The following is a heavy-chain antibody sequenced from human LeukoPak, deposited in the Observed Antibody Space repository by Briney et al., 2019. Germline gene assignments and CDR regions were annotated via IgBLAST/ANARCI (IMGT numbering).Heavy chain of an antibody. CDR1: GFTFSSYS. J-gene: IGHJ4*02. CDR2: ISSSSSTI. CDR3: ARDLSGIAGYTYGRGIDY. D-gene: IGHD5-18*01. V-gene: IGHV3-48*01. Sequence: GGSLRLSCAASGFTFSSYSMNWVRQAPGKGLEWVSYISSSSSTIYYADSVKGRFTISRDNAKNSLYLQMNSLRAEDTAVYYCARDLSGIAGYTYGRGIDYWGQGTLVTVPS.